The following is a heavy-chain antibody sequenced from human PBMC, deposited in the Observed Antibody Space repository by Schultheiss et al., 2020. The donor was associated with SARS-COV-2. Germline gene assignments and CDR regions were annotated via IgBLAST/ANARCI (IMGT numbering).Heavy chain of an antibody. CDR3: ARGSPLSSWYIH. CDR1: GGSFSGYY. J-gene: IGHJ4*02. CDR2: INRSGST. D-gene: IGHD6-13*01. Sequence: SETLSLTCAVYGGSFSGYYWSWIRQPPGKGLEWIGEINRSGSTNYNPSLKSRVIISVDTSKNQFSLKLSSVTAADTAVYYCARGSPLSSWYIHWGQGTLVTVAS. V-gene: IGHV4-34*01.